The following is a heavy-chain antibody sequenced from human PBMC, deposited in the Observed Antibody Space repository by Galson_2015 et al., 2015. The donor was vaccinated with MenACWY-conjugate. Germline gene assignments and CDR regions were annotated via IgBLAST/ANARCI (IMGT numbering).Heavy chain of an antibody. CDR2: MSGSGGSR. Sequence: SLRLSCAASGFIFSSYALSWVRQAPRKGLEWVSAMSGSGGSRNYADSVKGRFTISKDNSKNTLYLQMNSLRAEDTAVYYCAKTYCSRTNCREPNWYFDLWGRGTLVTVSS. V-gene: IGHV3-23*01. CDR3: AKTYCSRTNCREPNWYFDL. J-gene: IGHJ2*01. CDR1: GFIFSSYA. D-gene: IGHD2-2*01.